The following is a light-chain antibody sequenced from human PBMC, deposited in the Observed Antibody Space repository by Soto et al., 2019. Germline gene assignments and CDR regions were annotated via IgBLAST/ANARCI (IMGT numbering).Light chain of an antibody. J-gene: IGKJ4*01. CDR1: QSVSSS. CDR3: QQRSNWPPT. CDR2: DAS. Sequence: EIVLTQSPATLSLSPGERATLSCRASQSVSSSLGWYQQKPGQAPSLLFFDASNRATGIPARFSGRGSGTDFTLTISSLEPEDFAVYYCQQRSNWPPTFGGGTKVEIK. V-gene: IGKV3-11*01.